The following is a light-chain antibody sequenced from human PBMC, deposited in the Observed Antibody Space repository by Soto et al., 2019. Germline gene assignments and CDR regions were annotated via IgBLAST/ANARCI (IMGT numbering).Light chain of an antibody. J-gene: IGLJ2*01. Sequence: QSALTQPASVSGSPGQSITISCTGTSSDVGGYNYVSWYQQHPGKAPKLMIYDVSNRPSGVSNRFSGSKSGNTASLTISGLQAEDEAYYYCSSYTSSSTLENVVFGGGTKLTVL. V-gene: IGLV2-14*01. CDR1: SSDVGGYNY. CDR2: DVS. CDR3: SSYTSSSTLENVV.